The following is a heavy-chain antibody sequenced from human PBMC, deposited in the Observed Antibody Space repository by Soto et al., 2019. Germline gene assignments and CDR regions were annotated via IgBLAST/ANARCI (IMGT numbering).Heavy chain of an antibody. D-gene: IGHD3-22*01. J-gene: IGHJ6*01. V-gene: IGHV1-2*02. CDR2: INPKSGRT. CDR1: GYTFSDNH. Sequence: QVQLVQSGAEVKKPGASVTVSCKASGYTFSDNHIHWLRQAPGQRPEWMGWINPKSGRTNFAEKFQGRVTMTREPSISTAYMELSSLRSDDMAVYYCERRKLAIVVVEDYYGMDVWRQGTTVIVSS. CDR3: ERRKLAIVVVEDYYGMDV.